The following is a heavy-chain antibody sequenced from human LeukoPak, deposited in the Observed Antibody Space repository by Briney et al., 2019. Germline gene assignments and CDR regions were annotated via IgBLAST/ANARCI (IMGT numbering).Heavy chain of an antibody. CDR1: GYTFSSYG. J-gene: IGHJ4*02. CDR3: ARDTDHYFDY. D-gene: IGHD2-8*02. CDR2: SSPYNGNT. Sequence: GASVKVSCKTSGYTFSSYGLTWMRLAPGQGPEWLGWSSPYNGNTNYAQKFQGRVTMTTDTSTNTAYMELRSLRSDDTAVYYCARDTDHYFDYWGQGTLVTVSS. V-gene: IGHV1-18*01.